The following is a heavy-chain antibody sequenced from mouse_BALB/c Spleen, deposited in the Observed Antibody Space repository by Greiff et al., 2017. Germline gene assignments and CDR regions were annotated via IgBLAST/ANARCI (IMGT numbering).Heavy chain of an antibody. Sequence: QVQLQQPGSELVRPGASGKLSCKASAYTFTGNWMHWVKQRPGHGLEWIGEILPGSGSTNYNEKFRGKATFTADTSSNTAYMQLSSLTSEDSAVYYCATKAPFAYWGQGTLVTVSA. V-gene: IGHV1-9*01. CDR3: ATKAPFAY. J-gene: IGHJ3*01. CDR1: AYTFTGNW. CDR2: ILPGSGST.